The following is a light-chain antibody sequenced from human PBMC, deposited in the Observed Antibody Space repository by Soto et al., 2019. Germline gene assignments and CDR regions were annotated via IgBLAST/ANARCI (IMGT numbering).Light chain of an antibody. J-gene: IGKJ3*01. CDR2: AAS. CDR1: QGISKY. CDR3: QQYNSAPFT. Sequence: DIQMTQSPSSLSASVGDRVTITCRASQGISKYLAWYQQKPGKVPKLLIYAASTLHSGVPSRFSGSGSGTDFTLTISSLQPEDVATYYCQQYNSAPFTFGPGTKVDI. V-gene: IGKV1-27*01.